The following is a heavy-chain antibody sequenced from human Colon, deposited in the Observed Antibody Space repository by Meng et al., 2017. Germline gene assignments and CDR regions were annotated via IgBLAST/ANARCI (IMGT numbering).Heavy chain of an antibody. D-gene: IGHD2-15*01. CDR1: GDSVSSSRAL. CDR2: TYYGSEWQN. J-gene: IGHJ4*02. CDR3: TTWYVEY. V-gene: IGHV6-1*01. Sequence: QVQLQLSRPGLLTPSHTLSRTWAISGDSVSSSRALWHWVRQSPSRGLEWLGQTYYGSEWQNHYGVSVKSRITINADTSRNHFSLHLNSGTRVDTAVYYCTTWYVEYWGQGTLVTVSS.